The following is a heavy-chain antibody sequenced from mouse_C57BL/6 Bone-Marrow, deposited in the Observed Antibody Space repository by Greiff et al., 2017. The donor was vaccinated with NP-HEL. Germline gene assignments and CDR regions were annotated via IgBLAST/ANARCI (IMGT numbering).Heavy chain of an antibody. CDR2: IYPGDGDT. D-gene: IGHD1-1*01. J-gene: IGHJ2*01. V-gene: IGHV1-80*01. Sequence: QVQLQQSGAELVKPGASVKISCKASGYAFSSYWMNWVKQRPGKGLEWIGQIYPGDGDTNYNGKFKGKATLTAAKSSSTAYMQLSSLTSEYSAVYFCARKGTTVVAGVDYWGQGTTLTVSS. CDR3: ARKGTTVVAGVDY. CDR1: GYAFSSYW.